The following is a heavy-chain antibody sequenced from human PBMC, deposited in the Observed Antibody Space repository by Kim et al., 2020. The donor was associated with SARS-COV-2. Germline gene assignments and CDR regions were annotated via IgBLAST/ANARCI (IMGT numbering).Heavy chain of an antibody. Sequence: SVKVSCKASGGTFSTYAITWVRQAPGQGLEWMGGIIPIFGTANYAQNFQGRVTITPDESTSTAYMELSSLRSEDTDVYYCARDRDYYDSNDDAFDIWGQGTMVTVSS. J-gene: IGHJ3*02. D-gene: IGHD3-22*01. CDR3: ARDRDYYDSNDDAFDI. CDR2: IIPIFGTA. CDR1: GGTFSTYA. V-gene: IGHV1-69*13.